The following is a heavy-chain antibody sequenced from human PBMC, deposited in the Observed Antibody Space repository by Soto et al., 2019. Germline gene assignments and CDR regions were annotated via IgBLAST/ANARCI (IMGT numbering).Heavy chain of an antibody. CDR3: ARDQGDFWSGQFDY. CDR2: IKQDGSEK. Sequence: GGSLRLSCAASGFTFSSYWMSWVRQAPGKGLEWVANIKQDGSEKYYVDSVKGRFTISRDNAKNSLYLQMNSLRAEDTAVYYCARDQGDFWSGQFDYWGQGTLVTVSS. CDR1: GFTFSSYW. J-gene: IGHJ4*02. V-gene: IGHV3-7*01. D-gene: IGHD3-3*01.